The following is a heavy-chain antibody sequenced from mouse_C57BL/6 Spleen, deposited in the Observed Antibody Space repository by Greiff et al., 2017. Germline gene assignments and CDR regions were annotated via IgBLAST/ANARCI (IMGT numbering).Heavy chain of an antibody. CDR2: IDPSDSYT. CDR3: ARFYYGSSYWYFDV. J-gene: IGHJ1*03. CDR1: GYTFPSYW. D-gene: IGHD1-1*01. V-gene: IGHV1-69*01. Sequence: VQLQQSGAELVMPGASVKLSCKASGYTFPSYWMHWVKQRPGQGLEWIGEIDPSDSYTIYNQKLKGKSTLTVDKSSSTAYMQLSSLTSEDSAVYYCARFYYGSSYWYFDVWGTGTTVTVSS.